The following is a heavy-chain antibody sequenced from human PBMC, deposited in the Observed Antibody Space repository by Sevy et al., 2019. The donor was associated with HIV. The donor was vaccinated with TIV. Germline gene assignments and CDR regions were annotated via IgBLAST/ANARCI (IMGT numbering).Heavy chain of an antibody. J-gene: IGHJ4*02. CDR2: LSFGCGQI. D-gene: IGHD2-8*01. CDR3: AREGCTKPHDY. CDR1: GFTFSKYS. Sequence: GGSLRLSCAASGFTFSKYSMSWVRQPPGKGLEWVSTLSFGCGQINYADSVKRRFTISRDNSKSSVYLQMNNLRPEDTAVYYCAREGCTKPHDYWGQGILVTVSS. V-gene: IGHV3-23*01.